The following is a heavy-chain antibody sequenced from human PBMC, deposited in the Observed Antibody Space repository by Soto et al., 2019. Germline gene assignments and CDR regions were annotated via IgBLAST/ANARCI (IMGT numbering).Heavy chain of an antibody. D-gene: IGHD2-21*02. CDR1: GFTFSDHY. V-gene: IGHV3-72*01. Sequence: EVQLVESGGGLVQPGGSLRLSCAASGFTFSDHYMDWVRQPPGKGLEWVGRIRKKVNTYTTEYAGSVKGRFTISRDDSKNSLYLQMKSLETGDTAVYYCVRAGGDYSFDFWGQGTLVSVSS. CDR3: VRAGGDYSFDF. J-gene: IGHJ4*02. CDR2: IRKKVNTYTT.